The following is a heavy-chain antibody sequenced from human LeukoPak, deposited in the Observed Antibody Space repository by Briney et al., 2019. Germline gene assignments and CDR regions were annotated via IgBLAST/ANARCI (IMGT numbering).Heavy chain of an antibody. J-gene: IGHJ4*02. CDR3: AGSRYYYDSSGYYPNPFDY. CDR2: INPNSGGT. V-gene: IGHV1-2*02. CDR1: GYTFTGYY. D-gene: IGHD3-22*01. Sequence: ASVKVSCKASGYTFTGYYMHWVRQAPGQGLEWMGWINPNSGGTNYAQKFQGRVTMTRDTSISTAYMELSRLRSDDTAVYYCAGSRYYYDSSGYYPNPFDYWGQGTLVTVSS.